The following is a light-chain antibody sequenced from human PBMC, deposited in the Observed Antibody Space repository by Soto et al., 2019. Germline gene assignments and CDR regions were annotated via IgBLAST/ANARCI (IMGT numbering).Light chain of an antibody. CDR3: LLYYGGQLGV. CDR2: STN. CDR1: SGAVTSGNY. V-gene: IGLV7-43*01. J-gene: IGLJ2*01. Sequence: QAVVTQEPSLTVSPGGTVTLTCATSSGAVTSGNYPSWFQQKPGQAPRALIYSTNHKYSWTPARFSGSLLGGKAALTLSGVQPEDEADYYCLLYYGGQLGVFGGGTKLTVL.